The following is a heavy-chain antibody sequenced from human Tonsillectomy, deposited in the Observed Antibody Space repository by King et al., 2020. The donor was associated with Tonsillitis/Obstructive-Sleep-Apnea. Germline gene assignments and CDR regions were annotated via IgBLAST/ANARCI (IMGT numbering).Heavy chain of an antibody. J-gene: IGHJ3*02. CDR3: ARLPTVVTPPNAFDI. CDR1: GGSISSSSYY. D-gene: IGHD4-23*01. V-gene: IGHV4-39*01. Sequence: QLQESGPGLVKPSETLSLTCTVSGGSISSSSYYWGWIRQPPGKGLEWIGSIYYSGSTYYNPSLKSRVTISVDTSKNQFSLKLSSVTAADTAVYYCARLPTVVTPPNAFDIWGQGTMVTVSS. CDR2: IYYSGST.